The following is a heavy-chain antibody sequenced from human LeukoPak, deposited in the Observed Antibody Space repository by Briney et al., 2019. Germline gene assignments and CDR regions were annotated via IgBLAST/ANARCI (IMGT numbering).Heavy chain of an antibody. Sequence: PGGSLRLSCVASGFTFSSYGMHWVRQAPGKGLEWVAVIWYDGSNKYYADSVKGRFTISRDNSKNTLYLQMNSLRAEDTAVYYCAKDLYPGGSYFPLDFDYWGQGTLVTVSS. V-gene: IGHV3-33*06. D-gene: IGHD1-26*01. J-gene: IGHJ4*02. CDR1: GFTFSSYG. CDR2: IWYDGSNK. CDR3: AKDLYPGGSYFPLDFDY.